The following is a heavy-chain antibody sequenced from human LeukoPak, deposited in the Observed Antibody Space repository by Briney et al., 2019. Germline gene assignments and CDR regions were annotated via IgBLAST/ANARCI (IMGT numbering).Heavy chain of an antibody. J-gene: IGHJ4*02. CDR1: GFTFSNYA. Sequence: GGSLRLSCTASGFTFSNYAMTWVRQAPGKGLEWLSVISGSGGSTYHADSVKGRFNISRDNSKNTLFLQMNSLRAEDTAVYYCTKKTSYYDSSGALDYWGQRTLVTVSS. CDR3: TKKTSYYDSSGALDY. D-gene: IGHD3-22*01. CDR2: ISGSGGST. V-gene: IGHV3-23*01.